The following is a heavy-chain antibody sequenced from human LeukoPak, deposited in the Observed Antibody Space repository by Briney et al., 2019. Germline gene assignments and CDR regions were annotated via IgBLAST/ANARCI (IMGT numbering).Heavy chain of an antibody. CDR1: GGSFSGYY. D-gene: IGHD3-3*01. CDR2: INHSGST. V-gene: IGHV4-34*01. CDR3: ARAYYDFRSGYYTGIFDY. Sequence: SETLSLTCAVYGGSFSGYYWSWIRQPPGKGLEWIGEINHSGSTNYNPSLKSRVTISVDTSKNQFSLKLSSVTAADTAVYYCARAYYDFRSGYYTGIFDYWGQGTLVTVSS. J-gene: IGHJ4*02.